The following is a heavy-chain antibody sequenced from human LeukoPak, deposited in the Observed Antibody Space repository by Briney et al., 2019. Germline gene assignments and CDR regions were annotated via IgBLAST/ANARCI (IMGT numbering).Heavy chain of an antibody. CDR3: ARQDASGTYDAFDV. D-gene: IGHD3-10*01. J-gene: IGHJ3*01. V-gene: IGHV5-51*01. CDR2: IYPGDSDT. Sequence: KSGESLKISCKDSGYLFTSYWIAWVRQRPRKGLEWMGIIYPGDSDTRYSPSFQGRVTISADKSINTAYLLWSSLQASDTATYYCARQDASGTYDAFDVWGQGTLVTV. CDR1: GYLFTSYW.